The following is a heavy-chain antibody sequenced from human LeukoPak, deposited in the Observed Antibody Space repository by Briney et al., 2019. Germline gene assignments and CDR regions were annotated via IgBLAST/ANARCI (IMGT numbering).Heavy chain of an antibody. CDR1: GDSINSCY. J-gene: IGHJ6*02. CDR2: IYYSGST. CDR3: ARDRSHDYYYYGMDV. Sequence: PSETLSLTCTVSGDSINSCYWNWIRQPPGKGLEWIGYIYYSGSTNYNPSLKSRVTISVDTSKNQFSLKLSSVTAADTAVYYCARDRSHDYYYYGMDVWGHRTTVTVSS. V-gene: IGHV4-59*01.